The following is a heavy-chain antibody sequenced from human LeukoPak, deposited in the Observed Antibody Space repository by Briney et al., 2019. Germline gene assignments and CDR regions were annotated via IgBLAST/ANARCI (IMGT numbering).Heavy chain of an antibody. CDR2: IYYSGST. J-gene: IGHJ4*02. D-gene: IGHD3-10*01. CDR1: GGSISSYY. CDR3: ARDRGSRYGGFDY. Sequence: SETLSLTCTVSGGSISSYYWSWIRQPPGKGLEWIGYIYYSGSTNYNPSLKSRVTISVDTSKNQFSLKLSSVTAADTAVYYCARDRGSRYGGFDYWGQGTLVTVSS. V-gene: IGHV4-59*01.